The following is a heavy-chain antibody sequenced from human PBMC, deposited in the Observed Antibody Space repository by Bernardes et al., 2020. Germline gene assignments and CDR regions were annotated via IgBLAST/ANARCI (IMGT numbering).Heavy chain of an antibody. D-gene: IGHD1-26*01. Sequence: GAYRKNSSHGAGYSLTRYWIGWVRHIPGKGLEWMGIIYPGDSDTRYSPSFQGQVTISADKSISTAYLQWSSLKASDTAMYYCARCGGATEQDMAFDIWGQGTMVTVSS. V-gene: IGHV5-51*01. CDR1: GYSLTRYW. CDR3: ARCGGATEQDMAFDI. J-gene: IGHJ3*02. CDR2: IYPGDSDT.